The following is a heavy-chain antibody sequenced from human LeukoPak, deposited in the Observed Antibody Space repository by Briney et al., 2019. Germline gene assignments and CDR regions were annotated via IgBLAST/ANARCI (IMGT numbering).Heavy chain of an antibody. Sequence: SETLSLTCAVYGGSFSGYYWSWIRQPPGKGLEWIGEINHSGSTNYNPSLKSRVTISVDTSKNRFSLKLSSVTAADTAVYYCARRGYSYGKKFDYWGQGTLVTVSS. CDR3: ARRGYSYGKKFDY. CDR1: GGSFSGYY. J-gene: IGHJ4*02. V-gene: IGHV4-34*01. D-gene: IGHD5-18*01. CDR2: INHSGST.